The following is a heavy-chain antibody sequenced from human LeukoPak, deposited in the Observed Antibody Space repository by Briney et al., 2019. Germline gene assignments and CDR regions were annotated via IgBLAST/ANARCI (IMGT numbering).Heavy chain of an antibody. CDR3: ARVGYDILTGLSHYFDY. D-gene: IGHD3-9*01. Sequence: PSETLSLTCTVSGGSISSYYWSWIRQPPGKGLEWIGYIYYSGSTNYNPSLKSRVTISVDTSKNQFSLKLSSVTAADTAVYYCARVGYDILTGLSHYFDYWGQGTLVTVSS. J-gene: IGHJ4*02. CDR2: IYYSGST. CDR1: GGSISSYY. V-gene: IGHV4-59*01.